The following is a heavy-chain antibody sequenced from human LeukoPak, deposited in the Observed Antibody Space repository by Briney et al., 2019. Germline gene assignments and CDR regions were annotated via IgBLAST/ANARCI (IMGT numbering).Heavy chain of an antibody. Sequence: PGGSLRLSCAASGFTFDDYAMHWVRQAPGKGLEWVSGISWNSGSIGYADSVKGRFTISRDNAKNSLYLQMNSLRAEDTALYYCAKAPELLWFGAKYGMDVWGQGTTVTVSS. CDR2: ISWNSGSI. V-gene: IGHV3-9*01. J-gene: IGHJ6*02. D-gene: IGHD3-10*01. CDR3: AKAPELLWFGAKYGMDV. CDR1: GFTFDDYA.